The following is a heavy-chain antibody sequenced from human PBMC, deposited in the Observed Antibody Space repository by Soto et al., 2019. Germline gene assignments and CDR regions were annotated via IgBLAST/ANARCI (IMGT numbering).Heavy chain of an antibody. J-gene: IGHJ4*02. D-gene: IGHD1-26*01. V-gene: IGHV3-23*01. CDR2: ISGSGDFT. Sequence: EVQLLESGGGLVQPGGSLRLSCAASGFPFSTYAMNWVRQAPGKGLEWVSIISGSGDFTTYADSVKGRFTVSRDNSKNTVYLQMDSLRAEDTAVYYCTNRGGCQVGYCGQGTLVTVSS. CDR1: GFPFSTYA. CDR3: TNRGGCQVGY.